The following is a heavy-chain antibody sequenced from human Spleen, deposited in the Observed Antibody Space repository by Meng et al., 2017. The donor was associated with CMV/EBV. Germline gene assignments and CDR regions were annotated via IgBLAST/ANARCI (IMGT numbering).Heavy chain of an antibody. CDR1: GGSISSSSYY. D-gene: IGHD2-2*01. CDR3: ARVDQLNWFDP. CDR2: IYYSGST. V-gene: IGHV4-39*07. J-gene: IGHJ5*02. Sequence: SETLSLTCTVSGGSISSSSYYWGWIRQPPGKGLEWIGSIYYSGSTYYNPSLKSRVTISVDTSKNQFSLKLSSVTAADTATYYCARVDQLNWFDPWGQGILVTVSS.